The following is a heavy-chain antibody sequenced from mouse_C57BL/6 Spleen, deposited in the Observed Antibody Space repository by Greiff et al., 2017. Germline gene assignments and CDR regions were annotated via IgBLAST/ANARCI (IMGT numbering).Heavy chain of an antibody. D-gene: IGHD1-1*01. CDR1: GFSFNTYA. Sequence: EVMLVESGGGLVQPKGSLKLSCAASGFSFNTYAMNWVRQAPGKGLEWVARIRSKSNNYATYYADSVKDRFTISRDDSESMLYLQMNNLKTEDTAMYYCVSTTVVDWYFDVWGTGTTVTVSS. CDR2: IRSKSNNYAT. V-gene: IGHV10-1*01. CDR3: VSTTVVDWYFDV. J-gene: IGHJ1*03.